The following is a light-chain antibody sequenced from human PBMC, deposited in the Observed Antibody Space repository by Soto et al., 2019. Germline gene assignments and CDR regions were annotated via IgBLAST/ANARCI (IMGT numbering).Light chain of an antibody. J-gene: IGKJ1*01. Sequence: QMSMSNYTLSASEGNRVAITCRASQSINNWLAWYQLKPGKAPKLLIYDASTLESGVPSRFSGSGSGTEFTLTISSLQPDDFATYYCQQYASYSPTFGQGTKVDIK. CDR3: QQYASYSPT. V-gene: IGKV1-5*01. CDR2: DAS. CDR1: QSINNW.